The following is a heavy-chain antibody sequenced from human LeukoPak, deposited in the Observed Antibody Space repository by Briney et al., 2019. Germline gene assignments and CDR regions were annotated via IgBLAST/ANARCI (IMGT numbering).Heavy chain of an antibody. Sequence: GASVKVSCKASRYTFTGYYMHWVRQAPGHGLEWMGWINPNSGGTNYAQKFQGRVTMTRDTSISTAYMELSRLRSDDTAVYYCARDVSPLYPVPAVMEAVDDYWGQGTLVTVSS. CDR1: RYTFTGYY. J-gene: IGHJ4*02. CDR3: ARDVSPLYPVPAVMEAVDDY. CDR2: INPNSGGT. D-gene: IGHD2-2*01. V-gene: IGHV1-2*02.